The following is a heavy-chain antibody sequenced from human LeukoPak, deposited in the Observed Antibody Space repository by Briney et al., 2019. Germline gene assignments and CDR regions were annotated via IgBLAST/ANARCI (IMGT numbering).Heavy chain of an antibody. CDR2: IYPGDSDT. Sequence: PGESLKISCKGSGYSFTSYWIGWVRQMPGKGLEWMGIIYPGDSDTRYSPSFQGQVTISADKSISTAYLQWSSLKASDTAMYYCARQGCSSTSCYTVSWFDPWGQETLVTVSS. CDR3: ARQGCSSTSCYTVSWFDP. V-gene: IGHV5-51*01. J-gene: IGHJ5*02. D-gene: IGHD2-2*02. CDR1: GYSFTSYW.